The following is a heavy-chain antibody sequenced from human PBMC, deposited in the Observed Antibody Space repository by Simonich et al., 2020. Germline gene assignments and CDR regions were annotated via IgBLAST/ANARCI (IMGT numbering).Heavy chain of an antibody. Sequence: QVQLVQSGAEVKKPGDSGKVSCKASGYTFTGSYMPWVRQAPGQGLGWMGRINPNSGGTTDAQKSQGRVTMTRETSISTAYMELSRLRSDDTAVYYCARELKGVPVGWGSQIDIWGQGTMVTVSS. CDR2: INPNSGGT. D-gene: IGHD6-19*01. CDR1: GYTFTGSY. V-gene: IGHV1-2*06. CDR3: ARELKGVPVGWGSQIDI. J-gene: IGHJ3*02.